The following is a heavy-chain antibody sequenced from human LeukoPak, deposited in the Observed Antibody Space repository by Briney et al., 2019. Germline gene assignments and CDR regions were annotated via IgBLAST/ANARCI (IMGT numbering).Heavy chain of an antibody. Sequence: SGTLSLTCTVSGGSISSYYWSWIRQPPGKGLEWIGYIYYSGSTNYNLSLKSRVTISVDTSKNQFSLKLSSVTAADTAVYYCARESNLFGVADDAFDIWGQGTMVTVSS. J-gene: IGHJ3*02. CDR1: GGSISSYY. CDR2: IYYSGST. D-gene: IGHD3-3*01. CDR3: ARESNLFGVADDAFDI. V-gene: IGHV4-59*01.